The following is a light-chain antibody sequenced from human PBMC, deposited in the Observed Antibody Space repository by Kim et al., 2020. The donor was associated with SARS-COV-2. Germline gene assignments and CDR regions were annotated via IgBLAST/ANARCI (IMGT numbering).Light chain of an antibody. J-gene: IGLJ1*01. CDR2: DVS. CDR1: SSDVGGYNY. CDR3: SSYTSSSPLYV. Sequence: QSALTQPASVSGSPGQSITISCTGTSSDVGGYNYVSWYQQHPGKAPKLMIYDVSKRPSGVSNRFSGSKSGNTASLTISGLQAEDEADYYCSSYTSSSPLYVFGTWTKVTVL. V-gene: IGLV2-14*01.